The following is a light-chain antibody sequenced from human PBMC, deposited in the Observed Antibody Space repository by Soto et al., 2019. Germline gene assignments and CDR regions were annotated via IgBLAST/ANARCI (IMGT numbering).Light chain of an antibody. Sequence: QSVLTQPPSASGTPGQRVSISCSGGGSNIGRNSVNWYQHSPGTAPKLLIDSNNQRPSGVPDRFSGSKSGTSASLAISGLQSEDEADYYCGAWADSMNGWVFGGGTKLTVL. CDR3: GAWADSMNGWV. CDR1: GSNIGRNS. V-gene: IGLV1-44*01. J-gene: IGLJ3*02. CDR2: SNN.